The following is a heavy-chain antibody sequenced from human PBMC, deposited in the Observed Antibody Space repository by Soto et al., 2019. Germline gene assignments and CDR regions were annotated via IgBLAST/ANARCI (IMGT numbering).Heavy chain of an antibody. V-gene: IGHV1-18*04. CDR3: ARVYLGSGNYYGVYDY. CDR1: GYTFPGYG. CDR2: ITAHNSHT. J-gene: IGHJ4*02. D-gene: IGHD3-10*01. Sequence: GASVKVSCKASGYTFPGYGLSWVRQAPGQGLEWMGWITAHNSHTIYAQRLQGRVSMTTDTSTTTAYMELRSLRSDDTAVYYCARVYLGSGNYYGVYDYWGQGTLVTVSS.